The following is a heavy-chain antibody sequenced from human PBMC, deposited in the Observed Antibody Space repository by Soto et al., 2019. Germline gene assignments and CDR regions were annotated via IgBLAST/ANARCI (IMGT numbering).Heavy chain of an antibody. CDR2: IMPVFGTP. CDR1: GGSFSSYM. J-gene: IGHJ3*02. D-gene: IGHD4-4*01. V-gene: IGHV1-69*01. CDR3: ARGVTANYMGGDAFAI. Sequence: QVLLVQSGAEVKKPGSSVKVSCQAAGGSFSSYMVSWVRQAPGQGLDYMGGIMPVFGTPTYTEKFQGRVTITAGESTGTAYLELTRPKSHDTAVYYCARGVTANYMGGDAFAIWGQGTLVAVSS.